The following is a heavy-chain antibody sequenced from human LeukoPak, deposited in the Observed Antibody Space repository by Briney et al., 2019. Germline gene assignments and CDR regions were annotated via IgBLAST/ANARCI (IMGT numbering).Heavy chain of an antibody. D-gene: IGHD1-26*01. J-gene: IGHJ4*02. V-gene: IGHV4-59*01. CDR3: ARDGVGATFGEFDY. CDR2: IYYSGST. Sequence: TSETLSLTCNVSGGSISSYYWSWIRQPPGKGLEWIGYIYYSGSTNYNPSLKSRVTISVDTSKNQFSLKLSSVTAADTAVYYCARDGVGATFGEFDYWGQGTLVTVSS. CDR1: GGSISSYY.